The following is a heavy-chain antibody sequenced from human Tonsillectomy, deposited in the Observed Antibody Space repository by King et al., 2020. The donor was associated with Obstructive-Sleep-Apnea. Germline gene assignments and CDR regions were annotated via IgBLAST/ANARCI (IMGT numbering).Heavy chain of an antibody. CDR2: INHSGST. Sequence: VQLQQWGAGLLKPSETLSLTCAVYGGSFSGYYWSWIRQPPGKGLEWIGEINHSGSTNYNPSLKSRVTISVDTSKNQFSLKLSSMTAADTAVYYCARAKGYCSSTSCYPREFDPWGQGTLVTVSS. CDR3: ARAKGYCSSTSCYPREFDP. D-gene: IGHD2-2*01. V-gene: IGHV4-34*01. J-gene: IGHJ5*02. CDR1: GGSFSGYY.